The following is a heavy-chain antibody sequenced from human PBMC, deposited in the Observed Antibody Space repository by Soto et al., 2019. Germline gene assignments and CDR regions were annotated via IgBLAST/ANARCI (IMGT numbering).Heavy chain of an antibody. Sequence: GGSLRLSCAASGFTFSSYAMSWVRQAPGKGLEWVSAISGSGGSTYYADSVKGRFTISRDNSKNTLYLQMNSLRAEDTAVYYCAKRIIPAGLAAAGPGVWLDPWGQGTLVTVSS. CDR3: AKRIIPAGLAAAGPGVWLDP. J-gene: IGHJ5*02. CDR1: GFTFSSYA. V-gene: IGHV3-23*01. CDR2: ISGSGGST. D-gene: IGHD6-13*01.